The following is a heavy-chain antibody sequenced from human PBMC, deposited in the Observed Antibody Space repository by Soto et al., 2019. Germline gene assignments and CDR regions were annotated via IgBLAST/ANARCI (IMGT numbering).Heavy chain of an antibody. J-gene: IGHJ6*03. D-gene: IGHD6-6*01. CDR1: GYTFTGYY. V-gene: IGHV1-2*04. Sequence: QVQLVQSGAEVKKPGASVKVSCKASGYTFTGYYMHWVRQAPGQGLEWMGWINPNSGGTNYAQKFQGWVTMPRDTSISTAYMELSRLRSDDTAVYYCARVYSSSGYYYMDVWGKGTTVTVSS. CDR2: INPNSGGT. CDR3: ARVYSSSGYYYMDV.